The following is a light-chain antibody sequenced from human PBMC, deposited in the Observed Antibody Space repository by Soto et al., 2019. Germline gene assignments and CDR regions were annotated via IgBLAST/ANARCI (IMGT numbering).Light chain of an antibody. CDR3: QQNSFSPGRA. Sequence: ELVLTPPPGSLSLSQGASAILSCKVSQSVICDDIAWYQQKPGQAPRLLLYSASRTATGIPDRVSGSGSGTDYTLTISRLEPEEIAVYYCQQNSFSPGRACGGGTRWIS. V-gene: IGKV3-20*01. CDR1: QSVICDD. CDR2: SAS. J-gene: IGKJ4*01.